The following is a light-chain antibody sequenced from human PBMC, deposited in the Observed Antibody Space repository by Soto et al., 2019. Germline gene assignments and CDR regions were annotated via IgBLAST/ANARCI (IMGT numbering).Light chain of an antibody. CDR2: GAS. J-gene: IGKJ1*01. V-gene: IGKV3-20*01. Sequence: EIVLTQSPGTLSLSPGERATLSCRASQSISSNYLAWYQQKPGQAPRLLIYGASSRATGLPDRFSVSGSGTDFTLTISRLEPEDSAIYYCQQYGSWTFGQGTKVEIK. CDR3: QQYGSWT. CDR1: QSISSNY.